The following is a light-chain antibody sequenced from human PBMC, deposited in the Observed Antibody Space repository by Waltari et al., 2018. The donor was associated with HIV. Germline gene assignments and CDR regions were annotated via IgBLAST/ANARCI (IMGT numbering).Light chain of an antibody. V-gene: IGLV1-47*01. J-gene: IGLJ3*02. CDR3: AAWDDSLSGRV. Sequence: QSVLTQTPSASGTPGQRVTISCSGSSSNIGRNYVYCYQQLPGTAPKLLIYRNNQRPSGVPDRFSGSKSGTSASLAISGLRSEDEADYYCAAWDDSLSGRVFGGGTKLTVL. CDR1: SSNIGRNY. CDR2: RNN.